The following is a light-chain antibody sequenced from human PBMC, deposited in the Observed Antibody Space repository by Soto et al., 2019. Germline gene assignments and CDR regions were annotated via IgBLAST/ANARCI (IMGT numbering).Light chain of an antibody. CDR1: QGIRNS. CDR2: AAS. Sequence: DIQITQTPTSLSASVGDRVTITCRASQGIRNSVAWYQQKPGKAPKLLIYAASTLQSGVPSRFSGSGSGTDFTLTINSLQPEDVATYSSQKYSSVPVFGPGTKVEIK. J-gene: IGKJ3*01. V-gene: IGKV1-27*01. CDR3: QKYSSVPV.